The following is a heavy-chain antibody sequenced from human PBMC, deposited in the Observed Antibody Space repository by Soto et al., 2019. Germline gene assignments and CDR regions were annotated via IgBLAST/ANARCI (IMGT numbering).Heavy chain of an antibody. CDR1: GYTFTSFG. Sequence: ASVKVSCKAPGYTFTSFGINCVRHAPGQGLESMGWTSGYKDNTNYAQKFQGRVTMTTATSTSTGYTELRTRRSDDTAVYYCARAGKRQWRKHSFDPWGQGTQVTVSS. V-gene: IGHV1-18*04. J-gene: IGHJ5*02. D-gene: IGHD6-19*01. CDR3: ARAGKRQWRKHSFDP. CDR2: TSGYKDNT.